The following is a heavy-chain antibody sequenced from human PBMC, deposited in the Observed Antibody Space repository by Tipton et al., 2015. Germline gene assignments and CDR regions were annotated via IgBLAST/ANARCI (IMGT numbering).Heavy chain of an antibody. CDR3: ASSPALIYSSGWIDAFDS. D-gene: IGHD6-19*01. CDR2: VSPSSGDT. CDR1: GYTFSSYD. Sequence: QLEPSGAEVRKPGDSAKVSCKGSGYTFSSYDINWVRQATGQGPEWLGRVSPSSGDTVYAQWFQGRVTMTRDRSISTVYMELSSLTSEDSAVYYCASSPALIYSSGWIDAFDSWGQGTMVTVSS. V-gene: IGHV1-8*01. J-gene: IGHJ3*02.